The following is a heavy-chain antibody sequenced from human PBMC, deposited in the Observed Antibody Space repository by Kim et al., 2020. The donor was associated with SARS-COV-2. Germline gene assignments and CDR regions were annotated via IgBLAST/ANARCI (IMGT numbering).Heavy chain of an antibody. CDR3: ARVVRNQGSTDY. Sequence: YAVSVKSRITINPDTSKNQFSLQLNSVTPEDTAVYYCARVVRNQGSTDYWGQGTLVTVSS. J-gene: IGHJ4*02. D-gene: IGHD3-10*01. V-gene: IGHV6-1*01.